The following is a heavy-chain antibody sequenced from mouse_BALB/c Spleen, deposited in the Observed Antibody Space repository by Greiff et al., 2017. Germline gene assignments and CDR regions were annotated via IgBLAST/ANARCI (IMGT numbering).Heavy chain of an antibody. J-gene: IGHJ2*01. D-gene: IGHD1-1*02. V-gene: IGHV3-2*02. CDR1: GYSITSDYA. CDR3: ARDGGNEYYFDY. CDR2: ISYSGST. Sequence: EVKLLESGPGLVKPSQSLSLTCTVTGYSITSDYAWNWIRQFPGNKLEWMGYISYSGSTSYNPSLKSRISITRDTSKNQFFLQLNSVTTEDTATYYCARDGGNEYYFDYWGQGTTLTVSS.